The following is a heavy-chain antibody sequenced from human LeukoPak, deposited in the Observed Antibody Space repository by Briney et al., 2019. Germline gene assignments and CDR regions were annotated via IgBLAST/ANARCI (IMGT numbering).Heavy chain of an antibody. J-gene: IGHJ2*01. Sequence: SETLSLTCTVSGGSISSGGYYWSWIRQPPGKGLEWIGYIYHSGSTYYNPSLKSRVTISVDTSKNQFSLKLSSVTAADTAVYYCARVNGGAYWYFDLWGRGTLVTVSS. CDR1: GGSISSGGYY. D-gene: IGHD4-23*01. CDR2: IYHSGST. CDR3: ARVNGGAYWYFDL. V-gene: IGHV4-30-2*01.